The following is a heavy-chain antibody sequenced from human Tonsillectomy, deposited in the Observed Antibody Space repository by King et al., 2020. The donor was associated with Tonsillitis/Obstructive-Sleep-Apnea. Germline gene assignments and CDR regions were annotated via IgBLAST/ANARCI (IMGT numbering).Heavy chain of an antibody. J-gene: IGHJ4*02. V-gene: IGHV1-18*01. Sequence: VQLVESGAEVKKPGASVKVSCTASGYTFTSYDISWVRQAPGQGLEWMGWISAYNGNTNYAQKVQGRVTMTTDTSTSTAYMELRSLRSDDTAVYYCARENDYGGNPPAFDYWGQGTLVTVSP. CDR1: GYTFTSYD. D-gene: IGHD4-23*01. CDR3: ARENDYGGNPPAFDY. CDR2: ISAYNGNT.